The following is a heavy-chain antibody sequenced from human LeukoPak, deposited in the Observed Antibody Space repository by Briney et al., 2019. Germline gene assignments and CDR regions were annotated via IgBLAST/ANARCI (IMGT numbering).Heavy chain of an antibody. CDR3: GRFTRSGDSVY. CDR2: IKQDGSEK. D-gene: IGHD7-27*01. Sequence: PGGSLRLSCAASGFTVSSNYMSWVRQAPGKGLEWVANIKQDGSEKQYVDSVKGRFAISRDNAENSLYLQTNSLKAEDTAVYYCGRFTRSGDSVYWGQGTLVTVSS. J-gene: IGHJ4*02. V-gene: IGHV3-7*04. CDR1: GFTVSSNY.